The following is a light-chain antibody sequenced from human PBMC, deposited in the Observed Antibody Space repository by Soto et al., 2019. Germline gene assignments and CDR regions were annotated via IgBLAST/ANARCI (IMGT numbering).Light chain of an antibody. V-gene: IGLV2-14*03. CDR2: DVT. CDR1: SSDVGAYNY. CDR3: SSYTGSNTEV. Sequence: QSVLTQPASVSGSPGQSITISCTGTSSDVGAYNYVSWYQHHPGKAPKLIIYDVTDRPSGVSNRFSASKSGNTASLTISGLQAEDEADYYCSSYTGSNTEVFGTGTKVTVL. J-gene: IGLJ1*01.